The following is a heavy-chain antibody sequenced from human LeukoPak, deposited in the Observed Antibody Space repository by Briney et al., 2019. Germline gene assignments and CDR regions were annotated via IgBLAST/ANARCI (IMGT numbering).Heavy chain of an antibody. CDR3: ARDRYDILTGYYTLFDY. J-gene: IGHJ4*02. D-gene: IGHD3-9*01. CDR2: IYYSGYT. CDR1: AGSISNYY. Sequence: SETLSLTCTVSAGSISNYYWSWIRQPPGKGLEWIGYIYYSGYTNYNPSLKSRVSISLDTPKNQFSLKLSSVTAADTAVYYCARDRYDILTGYYTLFDYWGQGTLVTVSS. V-gene: IGHV4-59*12.